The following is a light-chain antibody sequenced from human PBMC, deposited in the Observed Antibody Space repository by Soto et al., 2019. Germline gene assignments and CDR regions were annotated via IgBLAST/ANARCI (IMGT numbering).Light chain of an antibody. CDR3: QQYYCSPKR. CDR1: TSISNW. V-gene: IGKV1-5*03. CDR2: KAS. J-gene: IGKJ1*01. Sequence: DIQITQSPSTLSASVGDRVTINCRASTSISNWLAWYQQKAGKAPQLLIYKASSLESGVPTGFSGSASGTEFTLTISSLQPDHFANDCCQQYYCSPKRFGQGTKVEI.